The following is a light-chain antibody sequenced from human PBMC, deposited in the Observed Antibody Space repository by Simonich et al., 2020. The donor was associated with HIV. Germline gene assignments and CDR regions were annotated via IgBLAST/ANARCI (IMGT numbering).Light chain of an antibody. CDR2: DVS. V-gene: IGLV2-14*03. J-gene: IGLJ3*02. Sequence: QSALTQSASVSGSPGQSITISCAGTSSDVGGYNSVSWYQQHPGKAPKLMIYDVSKRPSGVSNRFSGSKSGNTASLTISGLQAEDEADYYCTSYRSSSTWVFGGGTKLTVL. CDR3: TSYRSSSTWV. CDR1: SSDVGGYNS.